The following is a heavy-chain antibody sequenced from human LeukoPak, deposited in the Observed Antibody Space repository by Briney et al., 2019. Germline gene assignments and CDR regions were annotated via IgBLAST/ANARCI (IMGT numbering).Heavy chain of an antibody. CDR3: ARKTGYGSGSYYNYYFDY. V-gene: IGHV4-61*02. Sequence: SETLSLTCTVSGASLKSINSYWTWLRQPAGKGLEWIGRVYFSGSTTYNPSLKGRVTISVDTSRNQFSLHLSSVTAADTAVYYCARKTGYGSGSYYNYYFDYWGQGSLVTVSS. D-gene: IGHD3-10*01. CDR1: GASLKSINSY. J-gene: IGHJ4*02. CDR2: VYFSGST.